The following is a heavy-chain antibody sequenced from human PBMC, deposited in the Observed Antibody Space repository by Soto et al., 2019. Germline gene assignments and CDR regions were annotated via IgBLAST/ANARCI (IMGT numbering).Heavy chain of an antibody. Sequence: PWETLSFTCTVSGDSISSADYYWSWIRQTPGKGLEWIGHIFYSGTTYYNPSLKSRLTISVDTSKNHFSLRLTSVTAADTAVYYCARDLWVEPELYYYGMDVWGQGTTVTVSS. CDR2: IFYSGTT. V-gene: IGHV4-30-4*01. J-gene: IGHJ6*02. CDR3: ARDLWVEPELYYYGMDV. D-gene: IGHD1-1*01. CDR1: GDSISSADYY.